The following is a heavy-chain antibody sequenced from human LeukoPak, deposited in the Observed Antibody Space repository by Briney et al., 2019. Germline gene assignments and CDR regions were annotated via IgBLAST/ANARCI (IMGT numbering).Heavy chain of an antibody. J-gene: IGHJ4*02. CDR1: GFTFSSYG. V-gene: IGHV3-30*18. CDR3: AKDPGSSGWYLRY. CDR2: ISYDGSNK. D-gene: IGHD6-19*01. Sequence: AGRSLRLSCAASGFTFSSYGMHWVRQAPGKGLEWVAVISYDGSNKYYADSVKGRFTISRDNSKNTLYLQMNSLRAEGTAVYYCAKDPGSSGWYLRYWGQGTLVTVSS.